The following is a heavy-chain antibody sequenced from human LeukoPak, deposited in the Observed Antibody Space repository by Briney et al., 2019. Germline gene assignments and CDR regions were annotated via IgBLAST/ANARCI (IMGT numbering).Heavy chain of an antibody. V-gene: IGHV3-64D*06. CDR3: VPLGYCSGTSCPHY. J-gene: IGHJ4*02. D-gene: IGHD2-15*01. Sequence: GGSLRLSCSASGFTFSSYAMHRVRQAPGKGLEYVSAISTNGGSTYYADSVKGRFTISRDNSKNTLYLQMSSLRAEDTAVYYCVPLGYCSGTSCPHYWGQGALVAVSS. CDR2: ISTNGGST. CDR1: GFTFSSYA.